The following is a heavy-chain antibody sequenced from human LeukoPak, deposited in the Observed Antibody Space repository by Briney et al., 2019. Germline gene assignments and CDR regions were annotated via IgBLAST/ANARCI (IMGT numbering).Heavy chain of an antibody. CDR2: IYYSGST. D-gene: IGHD3-10*01. V-gene: IGHV4-30-4*01. CDR3: ARGGRGVRGVMEEAY. Sequence: PSETLSLTCTVSGGSISSGDYYWSWIRQPPGKGLEWTGYIYYSGSTYYNPSLKSRVTISVDTSKNQFSLKLSSVTAADTAVYYCARGGRGVRGVMEEAYWGQGTLVTVSS. J-gene: IGHJ4*02. CDR1: GGSISSGDYY.